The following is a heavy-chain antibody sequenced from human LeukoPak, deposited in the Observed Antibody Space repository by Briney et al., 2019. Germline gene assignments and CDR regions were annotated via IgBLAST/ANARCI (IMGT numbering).Heavy chain of an antibody. V-gene: IGHV3-30*02. J-gene: IGHJ6*03. CDR3: AKVSPEFLEWYYYYYMDV. CDR1: GFTFSSYG. CDR2: TRYDGNNK. D-gene: IGHD3-3*01. Sequence: GGSLRLSCAASGFTFSSYGMHWVRQAPGKGLEWVAFTRYDGNNKYYTDSVEGRFTISRDNSKNTLYLQMNSLRAEDTAVYYCAKVSPEFLEWYYYYYMDVWGEGTTVTVSS.